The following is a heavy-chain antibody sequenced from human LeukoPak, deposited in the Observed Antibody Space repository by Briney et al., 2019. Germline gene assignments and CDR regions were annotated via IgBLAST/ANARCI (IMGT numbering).Heavy chain of an antibody. CDR3: ARERDGDLDY. V-gene: IGHV3-21*01. Sequence: PGGSLRLSCAASGLIFSSYAMTWVRQAPGKGLEWVSSVSSSGADTYYADSVKGRFIISRDNAKNSLYLQMNSLRAEDTAVYYCARERDGDLDYWGQGTLVTVSS. CDR2: VSSSGADT. J-gene: IGHJ4*02. D-gene: IGHD5-24*01. CDR1: GLIFSSYA.